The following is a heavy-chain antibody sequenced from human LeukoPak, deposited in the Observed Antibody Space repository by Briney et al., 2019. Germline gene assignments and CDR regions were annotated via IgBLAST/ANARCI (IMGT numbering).Heavy chain of an antibody. J-gene: IGHJ4*02. D-gene: IGHD3/OR15-3a*01. Sequence: PSETLSLTCTLSGGSISSYYSSWVRQPPGKGLEWIGNIYYSGSTDSNPSLKSRVTFSVDTSKNQFSLKLSSVTAADTAMYYCARGQRGLPYWGQGILVTVSS. CDR2: IYYSGST. CDR3: ARGQRGLPY. V-gene: IGHV4-59*01. CDR1: GGSISSYY.